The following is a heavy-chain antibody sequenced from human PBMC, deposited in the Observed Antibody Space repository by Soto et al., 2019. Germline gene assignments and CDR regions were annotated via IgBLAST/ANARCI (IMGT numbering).Heavy chain of an antibody. Sequence: SETLSLTCTVSGGSISGSYWSWIRQTPGKVLEWVGYIHYSGSTNYNPSLKSRVTMSVDSAKNQFSLQLSSVTAEDTAVYFCAKRRGAGGHFDYWGQGALVTVSS. CDR1: GGSISGSY. D-gene: IGHD2-15*01. V-gene: IGHV4-59*08. J-gene: IGHJ4*02. CDR3: AKRRGAGGHFDY. CDR2: IHYSGST.